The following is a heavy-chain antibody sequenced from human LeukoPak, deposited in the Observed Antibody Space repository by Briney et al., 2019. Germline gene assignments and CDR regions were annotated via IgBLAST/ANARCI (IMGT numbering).Heavy chain of an antibody. J-gene: IGHJ5*02. CDR3: ARDLGYCSSTSCYPWFDP. CDR2: INPNSGGT. CDR1: GYTFTGYY. V-gene: IGHV1-2*02. Sequence: ASVKVSCKASGYTFTGYYMHWVRQAPGQGLEWMGWINPNSGGTNYAQKFQGRVTMTRDTSISTAYMELSRLRSDDTAVYYCARDLGYCSSTSCYPWFDPWGQGTLVTLSS. D-gene: IGHD2-2*01.